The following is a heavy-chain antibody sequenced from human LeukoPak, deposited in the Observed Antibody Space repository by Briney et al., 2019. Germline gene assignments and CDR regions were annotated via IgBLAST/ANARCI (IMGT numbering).Heavy chain of an antibody. CDR2: ISSSSSYI. J-gene: IGHJ4*02. V-gene: IGHV3-21*01. D-gene: IGHD6-13*01. CDR1: GFTFADYA. CDR3: AREGSSSWYRGRLDY. Sequence: GGSLRLSCAASGFTFADYAMSWVRQAPGKGLEWVSSISSSSSYIYYADSVKGRFTISRDNAKNSLYLQMNSLRAEDTAVYYCAREGSSSWYRGRLDYWGQGTLVTVSS.